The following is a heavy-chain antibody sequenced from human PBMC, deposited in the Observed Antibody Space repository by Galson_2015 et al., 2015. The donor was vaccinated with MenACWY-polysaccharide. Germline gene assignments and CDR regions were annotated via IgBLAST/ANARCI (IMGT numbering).Heavy chain of an antibody. V-gene: IGHV3-23*01. CDR2: LDGSGANT. J-gene: IGHJ5*02. CDR1: GFTLSTYG. CDR3: AKDASNPWFDP. Sequence: SLRLSCAASGFTLSTYGMGWVRQAPGRGLEWVSTLDGSGANTYYADSVRGRFTISRDNSKKMLYLQMNSLRAEDTALYYCAKDASNPWFDPWGQGTLVTVSS.